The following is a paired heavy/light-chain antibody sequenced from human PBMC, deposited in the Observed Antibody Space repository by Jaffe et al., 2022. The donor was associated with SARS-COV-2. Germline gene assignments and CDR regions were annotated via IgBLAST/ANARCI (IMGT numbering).Light chain of an antibody. CDR3: QQANSFPHT. Sequence: DIQMTQSPSSVSASVGDRVTITCRASQGISSWLAWYQQKPGKAPKLLIYAASSLQSGVPSRFSGSGSGTDFTLTISSLQPEDFATYYCQQANSFPHTFGQGTKLEIK. CDR2: AAS. V-gene: IGKV1D-12*01. J-gene: IGKJ2*01. CDR1: QGISSW.
Heavy chain of an antibody. CDR1: GYSFTSYW. CDR3: ARHPIFQDGRGKVVVVAAPGGFDP. V-gene: IGHV5-51*01. Sequence: EVQLVQSGAEVKKPGESLKISCKGSGYSFTSYWIGWVRQMPGKGLEWMGIIYPGDSDTRYSPSFQGQVTISADKSISTAYLQWSSLKASDTAMYYCARHPIFQDGRGKVVVVAAPGGFDPWGQGTLVTVSS. D-gene: IGHD2-15*01. J-gene: IGHJ5*02. CDR2: IYPGDSDT.